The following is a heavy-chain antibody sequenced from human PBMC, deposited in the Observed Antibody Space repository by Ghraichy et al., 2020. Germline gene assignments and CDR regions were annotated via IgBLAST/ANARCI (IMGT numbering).Heavy chain of an antibody. V-gene: IGHV3-7*03. CDR3: ARVIYWTYYDDFYYGMDV. D-gene: IGHD1-1*01. J-gene: IGHJ6*02. CDR2: IKQDGSDK. Sequence: GGSLRLSCAASEFTFNDFWMSWVRQAPGKGLEWVANIKQDGSDKNYVDSVKGRFTISRDNAKNSLYLQMNSLRAEDTAVYFCARVIYWTYYDDFYYGMDVWGQGTTVTVSS. CDR1: EFTFNDFW.